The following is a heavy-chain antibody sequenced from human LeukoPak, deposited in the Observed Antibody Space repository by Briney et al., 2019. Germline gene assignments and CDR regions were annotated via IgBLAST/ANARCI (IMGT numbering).Heavy chain of an antibody. J-gene: IGHJ5*02. V-gene: IGHV1-69*02. Sequence: SVKVSCKASGGTFSSYTISWVRQAPGQGLEWMGRIIPILGIANYAQKFQGRVTITADKSTSTAYMELSSLRSEDTAVYYCARRQWNVNWFDPWGQGTLVTVSS. CDR3: ARRQWNVNWFDP. CDR1: GGTFSSYT. CDR2: IIPILGIA. D-gene: IGHD1-1*01.